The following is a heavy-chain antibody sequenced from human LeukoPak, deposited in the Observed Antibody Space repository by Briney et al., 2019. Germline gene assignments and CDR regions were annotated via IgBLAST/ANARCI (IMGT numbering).Heavy chain of an antibody. Sequence: GESLKISCEGSGHSFTSYWIGRVRQMPGKGLEWMGTIYPGDSETRYSPSYQGQVTISVDKFISTAYLQWSSLKASDTAMYYCANLIGGDFAFDVWGQGTMVTVSS. CDR2: IYPGDSET. D-gene: IGHD2-21*02. J-gene: IGHJ3*01. CDR3: ANLIGGDFAFDV. CDR1: GHSFTSYW. V-gene: IGHV5-51*01.